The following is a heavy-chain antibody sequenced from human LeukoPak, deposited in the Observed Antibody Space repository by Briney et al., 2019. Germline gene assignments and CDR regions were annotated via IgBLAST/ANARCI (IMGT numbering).Heavy chain of an antibody. CDR1: GFSLSTSGVG. D-gene: IGHD3-22*01. CDR3: ARTKEYYDSSGYPNPFDY. Sequence: ESVPTLLKPTQTLTLTCTFSGFSLSTSGVGVSWFRQPPGKALEWLALFYWNDDKRYSPSLKSRLTITKDTSKNQVVLTMTNMDPVDTATYYCARTKEYYDSSGYPNPFDYWGQGTLVTVSS. CDR2: FYWNDDK. V-gene: IGHV2-5*01. J-gene: IGHJ4*02.